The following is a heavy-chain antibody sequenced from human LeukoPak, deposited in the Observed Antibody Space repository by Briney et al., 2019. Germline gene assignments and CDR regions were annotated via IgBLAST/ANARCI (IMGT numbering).Heavy chain of an antibody. V-gene: IGHV3-30*02. CDR1: GFTFSSYG. CDR3: AKGDNIVVVPAAEYFQH. CDR2: IRYDGSNK. D-gene: IGHD2-2*01. J-gene: IGHJ1*01. Sequence: GGSLRLSCAASGFTFSSYGMHWVRQAPGKGLEWVAFIRYDGSNKYYADSVKGRFTISRDNSKNTLYLQMNSLRAEDTAVYYCAKGDNIVVVPAAEYFQHWGQGTLVTVSS.